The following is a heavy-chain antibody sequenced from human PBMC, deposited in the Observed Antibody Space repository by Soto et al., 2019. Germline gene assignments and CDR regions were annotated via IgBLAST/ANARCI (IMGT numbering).Heavy chain of an antibody. V-gene: IGHV4-31*03. Sequence: SETLSLTCFVSGYSITAGGYYWSWIRHQPGKGLEWIGSFYSSGSIIYNPSLRSRVSISGDTSSNQYSMSLTSVTAADTARYYCARMYSSGSGWFDPWGQGTLVTVSS. J-gene: IGHJ5*02. CDR1: GYSITAGGYY. CDR2: FYSSGSI. CDR3: ARMYSSGSGWFDP. D-gene: IGHD6-19*01.